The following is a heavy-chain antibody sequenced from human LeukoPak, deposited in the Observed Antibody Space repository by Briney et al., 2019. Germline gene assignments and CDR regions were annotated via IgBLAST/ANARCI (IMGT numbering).Heavy chain of an antibody. CDR3: ARGLDIVVVPGAFCFDG. Sequence: SETLSLTCAVYGGSFSGYYWTWIRQPPGKGLEWVGEINHSGSTNYNPSLKSRVTISVDTSKNQFSLKLSSVTAADTAVYYCARGLDIVVVPGAFCFDGWGQGTLVTVSS. D-gene: IGHD2-2*01. CDR1: GGSFSGYY. CDR2: INHSGST. V-gene: IGHV4-34*01. J-gene: IGHJ5*02.